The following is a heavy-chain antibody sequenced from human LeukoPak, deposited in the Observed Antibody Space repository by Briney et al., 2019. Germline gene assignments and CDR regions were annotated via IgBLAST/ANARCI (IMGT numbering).Heavy chain of an antibody. D-gene: IGHD5-12*01. CDR2: INHSGST. CDR1: GGSFSGYY. V-gene: IGHV4-34*01. CDR3: ARARSPIVAYAFDI. Sequence: SETLSLTCAVYGGSFSGYYWSWIRQPPGKGLEWIGEINHSGSTNYNPSLKSRVTISVDTSKNQFSLKLSSVTAADTAVYYCARARSPIVAYAFDIWGQGTTVTVSS. J-gene: IGHJ3*02.